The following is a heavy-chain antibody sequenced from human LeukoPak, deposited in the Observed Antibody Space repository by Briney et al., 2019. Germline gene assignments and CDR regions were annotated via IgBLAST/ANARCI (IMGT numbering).Heavy chain of an antibody. V-gene: IGHV1-18*01. Sequence: ASAKVSCKASGYTFTSYGISWVRQAPGQGLEWMGWISAYNGNTNYAQKLQGRVTMTTDTSTSTAYMELRSLRSDDTAVYHCARAPELGYCSGGSCGDAFDIWGQGTMVTVSS. CDR3: ARAPELGYCSGGSCGDAFDI. J-gene: IGHJ3*02. CDR2: ISAYNGNT. CDR1: GYTFTSYG. D-gene: IGHD2-15*01.